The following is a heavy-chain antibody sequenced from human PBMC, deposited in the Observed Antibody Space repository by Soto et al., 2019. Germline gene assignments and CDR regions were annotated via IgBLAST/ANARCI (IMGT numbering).Heavy chain of an antibody. CDR3: AKAEYYDFWSGYYLDY. Sequence: EVQLLESGGGLVQPGGSLRLSCAASGFTFSSYAMSWVRQAPGKGLEWVSAISGSGGSTYYADSVKGRFTISRDNSKNTLYLHMNSLRAEDTAVYYCAKAEYYDFWSGYYLDYWGQGTLVTVSS. V-gene: IGHV3-23*01. J-gene: IGHJ4*02. CDR1: GFTFSSYA. D-gene: IGHD3-3*01. CDR2: ISGSGGST.